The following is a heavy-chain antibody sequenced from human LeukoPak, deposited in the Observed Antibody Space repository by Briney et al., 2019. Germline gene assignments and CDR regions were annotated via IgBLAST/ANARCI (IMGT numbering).Heavy chain of an antibody. CDR3: ATDTSRWELLEKGFVY. CDR2: FDPEDGET. CDR1: GYTLTELS. J-gene: IGHJ4*02. D-gene: IGHD1-26*01. Sequence: ASVKVSCKVSGYTLTELSMHWVRQAPGKGLEWMGGFDPEDGETIYAQKFQGRVTMTEDTSTDTAYMELSSLRSEDTAVYYCATDTSRWELLEKGFVYWGQGTLVTVSS. V-gene: IGHV1-24*01.